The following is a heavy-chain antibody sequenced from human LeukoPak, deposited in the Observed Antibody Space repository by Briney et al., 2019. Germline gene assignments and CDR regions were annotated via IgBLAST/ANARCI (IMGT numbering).Heavy chain of an antibody. D-gene: IGHD1-7*01. J-gene: IGHJ5*02. CDR3: ARSFFQWNYGSCLDP. CDR2: IRYDGSNK. CDR1: GFTFSSYG. V-gene: IGHV3-30*02. Sequence: GGSLRLSCAASGFTFSSYGMHWVREAPGKGLEWVAFIRYDGSNKYYADSVKGRFTISRENSKNTVYLQMNSLRPEDTAVYSCARSFFQWNYGSCLDPWGQGTLVTVSS.